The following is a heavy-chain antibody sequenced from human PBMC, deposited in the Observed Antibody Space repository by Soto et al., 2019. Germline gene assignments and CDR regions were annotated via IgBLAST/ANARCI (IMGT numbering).Heavy chain of an antibody. V-gene: IGHV3-73*01. J-gene: IGHJ4*02. CDR2: IRSKAKNYAT. D-gene: IGHD6-13*01. CDR1: GFTFSGSA. CDR3: TRLGIAAAGTDY. Sequence: VGSLRLSCAASGFTFSGSAMHWVRQASGKGLEWVGRIRSKAKNYATVYAASVKGRFTISRDDSKNTAYLQMNSLKTEDTAVYYCTRLGIAAAGTDYCGQRTLVTVSS.